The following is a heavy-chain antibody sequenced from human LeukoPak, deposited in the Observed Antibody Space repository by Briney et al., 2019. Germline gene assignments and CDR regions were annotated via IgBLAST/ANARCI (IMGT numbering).Heavy chain of an antibody. CDR1: GYTFTSCD. V-gene: IGHV1-8*03. CDR2: MNPNSGNT. CDR3: SRGTYSSSWFLDY. J-gene: IGHJ4*02. Sequence: ASVKVSCKASGYTFTSCDINWVRQATGQGLEWMGWMNPNSGNTGYAQKFQGRVTITRNTSISTAYMELSSLRSEDTAVYYCSRGTYSSSWFLDYWGQGTLVTVSS. D-gene: IGHD6-13*01.